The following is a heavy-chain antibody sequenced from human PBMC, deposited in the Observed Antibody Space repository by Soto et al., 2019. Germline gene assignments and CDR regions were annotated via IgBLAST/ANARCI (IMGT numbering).Heavy chain of an antibody. Sequence: SVKVSCKASGDTFSSYAISWVRQAPGQGLEWMGGIIPIFGTANYAQKFQGRVTITADESTSTAYMELSSLRSEDTAVYYCARTPIVVVTATYFLDVWGQGTTVTVSS. CDR2: IIPIFGTA. CDR1: GDTFSSYA. V-gene: IGHV1-69*13. J-gene: IGHJ6*02. D-gene: IGHD2-21*02. CDR3: ARTPIVVVTATYFLDV.